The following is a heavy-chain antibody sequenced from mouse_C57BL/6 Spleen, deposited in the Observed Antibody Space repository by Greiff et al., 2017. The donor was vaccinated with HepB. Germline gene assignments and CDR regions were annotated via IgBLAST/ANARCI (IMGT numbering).Heavy chain of an antibody. J-gene: IGHJ2*01. CDR1: GFTFSDYG. Sequence: EVKLVESGGGLVKPGGSLKLSCAASGFTFSDYGMHWVRQAPEKGLEWFAYISSGSSTIYYADTVKGRFTISRDNAKNTLFLQMTSLRSEDTAMYYCARNYGNYVYYFDYWGQGTTLTVSS. V-gene: IGHV5-17*01. CDR2: ISSGSSTI. D-gene: IGHD2-1*01. CDR3: ARNYGNYVYYFDY.